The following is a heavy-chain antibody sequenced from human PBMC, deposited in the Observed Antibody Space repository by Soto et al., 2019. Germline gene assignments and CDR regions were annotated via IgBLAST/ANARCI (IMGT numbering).Heavy chain of an antibody. CDR2: IDPSDSYT. J-gene: IGHJ4*02. CDR3: ARLSRYSNSWEGYFDY. V-gene: IGHV5-10-1*01. Sequence: GESLKISCKGSGYSFTSYWISWVRQMPGKGLEWMGRIDPSDSYTNYSPSFQGHVTISADKSISTAYLQWSSLKASDTGMYYCARLSRYSNSWEGYFDYWGQGILVTVSS. CDR1: GYSFTSYW. D-gene: IGHD6-13*01.